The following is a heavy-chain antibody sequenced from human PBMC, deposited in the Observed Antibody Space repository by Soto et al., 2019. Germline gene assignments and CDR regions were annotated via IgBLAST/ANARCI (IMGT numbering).Heavy chain of an antibody. V-gene: IGHV5-10-1*01. CDR3: ARHGSGYGGSYYYYYGMDV. Sequence: GESLKISCKGSGYSFTSYWISWVRQMPGKGLEWMGRIDPSDSYTNYSPSFQGHVTISADKSISTAYLQWSSLKASDTAMYYCARHGSGYGGSYYYYYGMDVWGQGTTVTVSS. J-gene: IGHJ6*02. D-gene: IGHD5-12*01. CDR2: IDPSDSYT. CDR1: GYSFTSYW.